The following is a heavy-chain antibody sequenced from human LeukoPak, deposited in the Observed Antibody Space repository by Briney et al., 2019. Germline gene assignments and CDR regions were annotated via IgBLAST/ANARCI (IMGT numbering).Heavy chain of an antibody. CDR1: GGTFSSYA. Sequence: SVKVSCKASGGTFSSYAISWVRQAPGQGLEWMGGIIPIFGTANYAQKFQGRVTITADESTSTAYMGLSSLRSEDTAVYYCASRSHFGVVIKDYYYYYGMDVWGQGTTVTVSS. D-gene: IGHD3-3*01. CDR2: IIPIFGTA. J-gene: IGHJ6*02. CDR3: ASRSHFGVVIKDYYYYYGMDV. V-gene: IGHV1-69*13.